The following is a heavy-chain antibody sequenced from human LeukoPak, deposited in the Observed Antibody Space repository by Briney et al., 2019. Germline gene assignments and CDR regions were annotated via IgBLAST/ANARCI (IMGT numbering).Heavy chain of an antibody. V-gene: IGHV1-46*01. CDR3: VRDLSWIHQSAGGEHY. D-gene: IGHD5-18*01. Sequence: ASVKVSCNASGYTFTSYYMNWVRQAPGQGLEWMGIINPSGGSTSYAQKFQGRVTITTATSTSTVYMELSSLRAEDPAVYYCVRDLSWIHQSAGGEHYWGQGTRVTVSS. CDR1: GYTFTSYY. J-gene: IGHJ4*02. CDR2: INPSGGST.